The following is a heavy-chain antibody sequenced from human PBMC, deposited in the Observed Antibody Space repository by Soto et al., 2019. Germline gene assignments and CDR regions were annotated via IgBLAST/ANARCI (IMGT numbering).Heavy chain of an antibody. D-gene: IGHD4-17*01. CDR2: VSGTGGSA. V-gene: IGHV3-23*01. J-gene: IGHJ4*02. CDR3: ARGSAYSDYDLEY. Sequence: GGSLRLSCAASGFTFNEYYMSWIRQAPGKGLEWVSGVSGTGGSAYYADSVKGRFTISRDKSTNTLYLHMNSLRAEDTAVYYCARGSAYSDYDLEYWGQGALVTVSS. CDR1: GFTFNEYY.